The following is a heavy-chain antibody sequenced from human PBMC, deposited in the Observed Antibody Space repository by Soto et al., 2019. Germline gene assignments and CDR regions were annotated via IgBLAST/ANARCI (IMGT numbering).Heavy chain of an antibody. V-gene: IGHV4-4*02. D-gene: IGHD6-6*01. CDR2: IFHDGTA. Sequence: SETLSLTCAVSGVSLTSGNWWTWVRQSPQRGLEYIGEIFHDGTANYYPSFERRVAMSVGTSRNQFSLKLTSVTAADTAVYFCARLVYDTRLNYRYFDCCRPVTRVTVGS. J-gene: IGHJ4*02. CDR3: ARLVYDTRLNYRYFDC. CDR1: GVSLTSGNW.